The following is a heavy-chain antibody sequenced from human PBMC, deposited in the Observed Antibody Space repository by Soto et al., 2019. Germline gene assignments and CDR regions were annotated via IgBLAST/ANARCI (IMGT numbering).Heavy chain of an antibody. CDR1: GFTFEDFA. CDR2: NRWNGEAV. Sequence: GGSLRLSCSASGFTFEDFAMHWVRRVPGKGLEWVAGNRWNGEAVGYAASVKGRCTSSRDNAKKLLFLQMNSLRVDDTALYYCVKDGEAASPGWLETWGQGTQVTVSS. D-gene: IGHD6-6*01. J-gene: IGHJ4*02. V-gene: IGHV3-9*01. CDR3: VKDGEAASPGWLET.